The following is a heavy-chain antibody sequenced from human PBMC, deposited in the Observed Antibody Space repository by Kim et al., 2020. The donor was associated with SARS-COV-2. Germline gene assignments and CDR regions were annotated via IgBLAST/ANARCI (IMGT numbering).Heavy chain of an antibody. V-gene: IGHV4-4*02. CDR3: ARDNYYYYYMDV. Sequence: NNTTSLKSRVTISLDKPKNLFSLKLTSVTAADTAVYYCARDNYYYYYMDVWGKGTTVTVSS. J-gene: IGHJ6*03.